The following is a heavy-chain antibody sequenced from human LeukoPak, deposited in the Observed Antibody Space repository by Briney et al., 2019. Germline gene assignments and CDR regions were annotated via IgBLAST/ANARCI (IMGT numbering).Heavy chain of an antibody. J-gene: IGHJ4*02. CDR1: GFTFSSYA. CDR3: AKSGIVYYDSSGYFDY. CDR2: ISGSGGST. V-gene: IGHV3-23*01. D-gene: IGHD3-22*01. Sequence: GGSLRLSCAASGFTFSSYAMSWVRRAPGKGLEWVSAISGSGGSTYYADSVKGRFTISRDNSKNTLYLQMNSLRAEDTAVYYCAKSGIVYYDSSGYFDYWGQGTLVTVTS.